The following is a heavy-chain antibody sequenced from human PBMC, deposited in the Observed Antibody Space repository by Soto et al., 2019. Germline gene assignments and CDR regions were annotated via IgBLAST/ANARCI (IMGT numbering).Heavy chain of an antibody. Sequence: SETLSLTCAVSGGSISSGGYSWSWIRQPPGKGLEWIGYIYHSGSTYYNPSLKSRVTISVDRSKNQFSLKLSSVTAADTAVYYCARACMIVDYYFDYWGQGTLVTVSS. J-gene: IGHJ4*02. D-gene: IGHD3-22*01. CDR3: ARACMIVDYYFDY. CDR2: IYHSGST. CDR1: GGSISSGGYS. V-gene: IGHV4-30-2*01.